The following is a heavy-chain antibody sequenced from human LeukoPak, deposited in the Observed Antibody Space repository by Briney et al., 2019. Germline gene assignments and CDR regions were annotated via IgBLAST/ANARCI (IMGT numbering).Heavy chain of an antibody. V-gene: IGHV4-34*01. CDR3: ARGASRYSSGWYGY. Sequence: SGTLSLTCAVYGGSFSGYYWSWIRQPPGKGLEWIGEINHSGSTNYNPSLKSRVTISVDTSKNQFSLKLSSVTAADTAVYYCARGASRYSSGWYGYWGQGTLVTVSS. CDR1: GGSFSGYY. CDR2: INHSGST. D-gene: IGHD6-19*01. J-gene: IGHJ4*02.